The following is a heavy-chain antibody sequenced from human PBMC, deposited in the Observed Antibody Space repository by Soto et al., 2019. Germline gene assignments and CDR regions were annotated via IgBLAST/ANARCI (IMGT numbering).Heavy chain of an antibody. J-gene: IGHJ6*02. Sequence: QVQLVEFGGGVVQPGRSLRLSCAASGFTFSSYGMHWVRQAPGKGLEWVAVISYDGSNKYYADSVKGRFTISRDNSKNTLYLQMNSLRAEDTAVYYCAKDQGYSGYQKSYYYYGMDVWGQGTTVTVSS. CDR1: GFTFSSYG. CDR2: ISYDGSNK. V-gene: IGHV3-30*18. CDR3: AKDQGYSGYQKSYYYYGMDV. D-gene: IGHD5-12*01.